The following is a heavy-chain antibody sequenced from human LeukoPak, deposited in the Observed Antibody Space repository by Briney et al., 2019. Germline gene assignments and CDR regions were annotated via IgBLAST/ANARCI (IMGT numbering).Heavy chain of an antibody. CDR2: IYYSGST. D-gene: IGHD2-2*02. Sequence: SETLSLTCTVSGGSISSYYWSWFRQPPGKGLEWFGYIYYSGSTNYNPSLKSRVTISVDTPKNQFSLKLSSVTAADTAVYYCARDQLKTGYNAFDIWGQGTMVTVSS. J-gene: IGHJ3*02. CDR3: ARDQLKTGYNAFDI. CDR1: GGSISSYY. V-gene: IGHV4-59*01.